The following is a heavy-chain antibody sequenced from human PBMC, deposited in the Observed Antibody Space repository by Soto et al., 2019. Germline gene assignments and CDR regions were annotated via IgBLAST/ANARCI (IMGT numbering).Heavy chain of an antibody. Sequence: QVPLVQSGAEVKKPGASVKVSCKASGYTFTSYAMHWVRQAPGQRLEWMGWINAGNGNTKYSQKFQGRVTITRDTSASTAYMELSSLRSEDTAVYYCARDMVRGVNWFDPWGQGTLVTVSS. D-gene: IGHD3-10*01. V-gene: IGHV1-3*01. CDR1: GYTFTSYA. J-gene: IGHJ5*02. CDR3: ARDMVRGVNWFDP. CDR2: INAGNGNT.